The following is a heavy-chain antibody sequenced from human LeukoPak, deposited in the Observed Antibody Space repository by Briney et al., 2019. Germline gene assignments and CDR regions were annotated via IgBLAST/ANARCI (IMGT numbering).Heavy chain of an antibody. J-gene: IGHJ4*02. CDR2: IYYSGST. D-gene: IGHD6-19*01. CDR1: GGSISSYY. Sequence: SETLSLTCTVSGGSISSYYWSWIRQPPGKGLEWIGYIYYSGSTNYNPSLKSRVTISVDTSKNQFSLKLSSVTAADTAVYYCARGRSGGLIDYWGQGTLVTVSS. V-gene: IGHV4-59*01. CDR3: ARGRSGGLIDY.